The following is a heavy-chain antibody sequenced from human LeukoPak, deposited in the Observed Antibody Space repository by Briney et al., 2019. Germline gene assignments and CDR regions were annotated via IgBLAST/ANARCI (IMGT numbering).Heavy chain of an antibody. CDR2: IYTSGST. J-gene: IGHJ3*02. V-gene: IGHV4-61*02. Sequence: PSETLSLTCTVSGGSISSGSYYWSWIRQPAGKGLEWIGRIYTSGSTNYNPSLKSRVTISVDTSKNQFSLKLSSVTAADTAVYYWAQQPWGYCSSTSCPKGAFDIWGQGTMVTVSS. CDR1: GGSISSGSYY. CDR3: AQQPWGYCSSTSCPKGAFDI. D-gene: IGHD2-2*01.